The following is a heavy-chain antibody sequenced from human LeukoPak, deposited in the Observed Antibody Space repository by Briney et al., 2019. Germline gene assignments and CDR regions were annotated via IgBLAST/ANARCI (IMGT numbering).Heavy chain of an antibody. CDR3: TTFLYGGNSGGSVGY. D-gene: IGHD4-23*01. CDR1: GFTFSNYG. J-gene: IGHJ4*02. V-gene: IGHV3-53*01. Sequence: GGTLRLSCAASGFTFSNYGMTWVRQAPGKGLEWVSVIYRGGNTYYADPVKGRFTISRDTSKNTVYLQMNNLRAEDTAVYYCTTFLYGGNSGGSVGYWGQGTLVTVSS. CDR2: IYRGGNT.